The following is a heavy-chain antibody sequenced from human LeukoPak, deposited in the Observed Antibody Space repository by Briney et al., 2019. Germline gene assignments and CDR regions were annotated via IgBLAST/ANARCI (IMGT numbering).Heavy chain of an antibody. Sequence: GGSLRLSCAASGFTFSSYWMHWVRQAPGKGLVWVSRINSDGSSTSYADSVKGRFTISRDNAKNTLYLQMNSLRAEDTAVYYCARVPDYDFWSGCYFDYWGQGTLVTVSS. V-gene: IGHV3-74*01. CDR1: GFTFSSYW. D-gene: IGHD3-3*01. CDR2: INSDGSST. J-gene: IGHJ4*02. CDR3: ARVPDYDFWSGCYFDY.